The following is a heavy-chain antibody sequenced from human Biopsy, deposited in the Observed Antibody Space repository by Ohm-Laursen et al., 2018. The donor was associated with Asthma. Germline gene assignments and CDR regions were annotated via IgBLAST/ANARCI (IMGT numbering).Heavy chain of an antibody. J-gene: IGHJ4*02. V-gene: IGHV3-9*01. D-gene: IGHD6-19*01. CDR3: AREGVAGTHIED. CDR2: VSWNSGSI. CDR1: GFTFDDYA. Sequence: SLRLSCAASGFTFDDYAMHWVRQAPGKGLEWVSGVSWNSGSIDYADSVKGRFTISRDNPMKRLYLQMSSLTAEDTAVYYCAREGVAGTHIEDWGQGTLVTVSS.